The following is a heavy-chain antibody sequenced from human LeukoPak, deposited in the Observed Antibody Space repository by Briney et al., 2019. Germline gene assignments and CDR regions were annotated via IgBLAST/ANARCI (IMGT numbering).Heavy chain of an antibody. Sequence: ASVKVSCKASGYTFTSYGISWVRQAPGQGLEWMGWIGAYNGNTNYAQKLQGRVTMTTDTSTSTAYMELRSLRSDDTAVYYCARERGGYCSGGSCFYYYYGMDVWGQGTTVTVSS. CDR2: IGAYNGNT. V-gene: IGHV1-18*01. J-gene: IGHJ6*02. CDR1: GYTFTSYG. D-gene: IGHD2-15*01. CDR3: ARERGGYCSGGSCFYYYYGMDV.